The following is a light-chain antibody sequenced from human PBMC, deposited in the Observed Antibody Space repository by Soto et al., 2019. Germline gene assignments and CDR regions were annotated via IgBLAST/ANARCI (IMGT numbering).Light chain of an antibody. CDR3: ASWDDSLSGVL. CDR2: NNH. CDR1: SSNIGSNP. V-gene: IGLV1-44*01. J-gene: IGLJ2*01. Sequence: QSVLTQSPSASGTPGQRGTISCSGSSSNIGSNPVHWYQQLPGSAPKLLIHNNHQRPAGVPDRFSASKSGTSASLAIGGLQSEDEADYYCASWDDSLSGVLFGGGTKLTVL.